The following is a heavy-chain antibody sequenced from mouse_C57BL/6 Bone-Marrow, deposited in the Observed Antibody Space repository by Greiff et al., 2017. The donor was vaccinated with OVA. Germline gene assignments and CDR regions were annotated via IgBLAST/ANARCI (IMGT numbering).Heavy chain of an antibody. CDR2: ISPGSGST. CDR3: ARNWDFDY. J-gene: IGHJ2*01. CDR1: GYTFTSSW. D-gene: IGHD4-1*01. V-gene: IGHV1-55*01. Sequence: QVQLQQPGAELVKPGASVTMSCTASGYTFTSSWITWVKQRPGQGLEWIGDISPGSGSTKYNEKFKSKATLTVDTSSSTAYMQLSSLTSEDSAVYYCARNWDFDYWGQGTTLTVSS.